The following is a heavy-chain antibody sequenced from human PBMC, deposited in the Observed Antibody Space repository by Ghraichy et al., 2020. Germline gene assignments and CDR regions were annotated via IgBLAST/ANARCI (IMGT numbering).Heavy chain of an antibody. J-gene: IGHJ4*02. D-gene: IGHD3-22*01. CDR3: AREHFPPPNLGIEHDSSGYYFPFDY. CDR1: GGSISSYY. Sequence: SQTLSLTCTVSGGSISSYYWSWIRQPAGKGLEWIGRIYTSGSTNYNPSLKSRVTMSVDTSKNQFSLKLSSVTAADTAVYYCAREHFPPPNLGIEHDSSGYYFPFDYWGQGTLVTVSS. V-gene: IGHV4-4*07. CDR2: IYTSGST.